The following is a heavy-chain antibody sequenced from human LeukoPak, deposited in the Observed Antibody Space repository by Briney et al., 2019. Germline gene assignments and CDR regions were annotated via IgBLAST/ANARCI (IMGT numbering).Heavy chain of an antibody. CDR3: ARTLYYYDSSGYYPLYYFDY. CDR1: GGSISSYY. D-gene: IGHD3-22*01. V-gene: IGHV4-59*01. Sequence: SETLSLICTVSGGSISSYYWSWIRQPPGKGLEWIGYIYYSGSTNYNPSLKSRVTISVDTSKNQFSLKLSSVTAADTAVYYCARTLYYYDSSGYYPLYYFDYWGQGTLVTVSS. CDR2: IYYSGST. J-gene: IGHJ4*02.